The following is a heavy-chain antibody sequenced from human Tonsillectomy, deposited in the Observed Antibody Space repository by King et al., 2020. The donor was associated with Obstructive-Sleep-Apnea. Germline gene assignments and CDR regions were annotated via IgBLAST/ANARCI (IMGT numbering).Heavy chain of an antibody. J-gene: IGHJ3*02. D-gene: IGHD2-2*01. CDR1: GFTFSSYT. CDR2: ITPRNSFI. Sequence: QLVQSGGGLVKPGGSLRLSCAASGFTFSSYTFNWVRQVPGKGLEWVSSITPRNSFIYYADSLKGRFTISRDDAKNSLDLQMNNLRAEDTAMYFCARGALPAIRLADALDIWGQGTIVTVSS. V-gene: IGHV3-21*01. CDR3: ARGALPAIRLADALDI.